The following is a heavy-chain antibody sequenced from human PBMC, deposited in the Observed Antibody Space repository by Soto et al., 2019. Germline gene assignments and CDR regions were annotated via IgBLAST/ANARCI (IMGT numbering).Heavy chain of an antibody. Sequence: ASVTVSCKVSGFTFTDSAVQWVRQARGQGLEWIGWIVVGSGNTNYAQKFQERVTITRDMSTSTAYMELSSLRSEDTAVYYCAAGRTGGSYYGMDVWGQGTTVTVSS. CDR2: IVVGSGNT. J-gene: IGHJ6*02. CDR1: GFTFTDSA. CDR3: AAGRTGGSYYGMDV. V-gene: IGHV1-58*01. D-gene: IGHD2-2*01.